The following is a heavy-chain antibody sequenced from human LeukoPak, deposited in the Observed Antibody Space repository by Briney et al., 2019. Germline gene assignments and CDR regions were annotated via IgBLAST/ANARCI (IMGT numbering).Heavy chain of an antibody. J-gene: IGHJ5*02. D-gene: IGHD6-19*01. CDR2: IYYSGST. Sequence: SETLSLTCTISGGSISSYYWSWIRQPPGKGLEWIGSIYYSGSTYYNPSLKSRVTISVDTSKNQFSLKLSSVTAADTAVYYCARVHVGSGWYGGEYNWFDPWGQGTLVTVSS. CDR1: GGSISSYY. CDR3: ARVHVGSGWYGGEYNWFDP. V-gene: IGHV4-59*12.